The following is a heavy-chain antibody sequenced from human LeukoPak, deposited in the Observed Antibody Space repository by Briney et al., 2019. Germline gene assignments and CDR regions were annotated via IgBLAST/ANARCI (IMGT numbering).Heavy chain of an antibody. CDR2: ISGDGGST. Sequence: PGGSLRLSCAASGFTFSSYDMSWVRQAPGKGLEWVSAISGDGGSTYYADSVKGRFTISRDNSKNTLYLQMNSLRAEDTAVYYCAKDKATVTWFDYWGQGTLVTVSS. CDR3: AKDKATVTWFDY. V-gene: IGHV3-23*01. J-gene: IGHJ4*02. D-gene: IGHD4-17*01. CDR1: GFTFSSYD.